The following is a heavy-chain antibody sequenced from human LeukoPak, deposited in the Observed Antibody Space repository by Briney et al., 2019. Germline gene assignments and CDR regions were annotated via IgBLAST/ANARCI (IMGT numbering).Heavy chain of an antibody. V-gene: IGHV3-23*01. D-gene: IGHD1-14*01. J-gene: IGHJ3*02. CDR3: AKDLQPGRRFFHI. Sequence: GGSLRLSCAASGFTFSTSHMSWVRQAPGKGLEGVSTITGSGDNTYYADSVKGRFTISRDNVKNMLYMQMSGLRAEDTAIYFCAKDLQPGRRFFHIWGQGTMVTVSS. CDR1: GFTFSTSH. CDR2: ITGSGDNT.